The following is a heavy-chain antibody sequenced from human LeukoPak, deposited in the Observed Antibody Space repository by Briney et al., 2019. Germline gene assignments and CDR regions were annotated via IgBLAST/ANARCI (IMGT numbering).Heavy chain of an antibody. J-gene: IGHJ6*02. CDR2: ISIDGSEK. CDR3: ARVAVAGTEGMDV. D-gene: IGHD6-19*01. CDR1: GFTFRNYG. V-gene: IGHV3-30*03. Sequence: PGGSLRLSCAASGFTFRNYGMHWVRQAPGKGLEWVAVISIDGSEKYYADSVKGRFTISRDNSKNTLYLQMNSLRAEDTAVYYCARVAVAGTEGMDVWGQGTTVTVSS.